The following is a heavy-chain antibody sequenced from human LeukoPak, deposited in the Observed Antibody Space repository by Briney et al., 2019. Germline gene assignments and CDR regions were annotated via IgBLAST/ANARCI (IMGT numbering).Heavy chain of an antibody. CDR2: ISSNGVNT. V-gene: IGHV3-64*01. CDR1: GFTFSSYI. D-gene: IGHD3-22*01. J-gene: IGHJ4*02. Sequence: AGSLRLSCAASGFTFSSYIMHWVRQAPGKGLEYVSAISSNGVNTYYANSVKGRFTISRDNSKNTLFLQMGSLRAEDMAVYYCMGYYDSSGYSGVDYWGQGTLVTVSS. CDR3: MGYYDSSGYSGVDY.